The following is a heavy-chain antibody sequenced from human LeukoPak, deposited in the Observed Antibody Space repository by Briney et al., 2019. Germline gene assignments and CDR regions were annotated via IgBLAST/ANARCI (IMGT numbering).Heavy chain of an antibody. CDR3: ARDFYFSHYYYGMDV. V-gene: IGHV4-61*01. CDR1: GGSVSSGSYY. J-gene: IGHJ6*02. Sequence: SETLSLTCTVSGGSVSSGSYYWSWIRQPPGKGLEWIGYIYYSGSTNYNPSLKSRVTISVDTSKNQFSLKLSSVTAADTAVYYCARDFYFSHYYYGMDVWGQGTTVTVS. D-gene: IGHD2/OR15-2a*01. CDR2: IYYSGST.